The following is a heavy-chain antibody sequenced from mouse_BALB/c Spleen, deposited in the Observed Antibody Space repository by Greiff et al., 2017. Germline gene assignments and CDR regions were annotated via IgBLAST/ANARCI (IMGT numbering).Heavy chain of an antibody. CDR2: IWAGGST. V-gene: IGHV2-9*02. Sequence: VMLVESGPGLVAPSQSLSITCTVSGFSLTSYGVHWVRQPPGKGLEWLGVIWAGGSTNYNSALMSRLSISKDNSKSQVFLKMNSLQTDDTAMYYCAREIYYYGSSLYAMDYWGQGTSVTVSS. CDR1: GFSLTSYG. D-gene: IGHD1-1*01. J-gene: IGHJ4*01. CDR3: AREIYYYGSSLYAMDY.